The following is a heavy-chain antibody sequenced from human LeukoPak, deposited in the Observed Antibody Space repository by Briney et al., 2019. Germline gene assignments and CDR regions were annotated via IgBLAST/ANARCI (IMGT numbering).Heavy chain of an antibody. Sequence: GGSLRLSCRTSGISFSNYGMHWVRQAPGKGLERVAVVWNDGRDSVKGRFTISRDTSKNTVYLQMNSLRAEDTAVYYCARDRFPHDDAHFGMDVWGQGTTVIVSS. CDR2: VWNDG. CDR1: GISFSNYG. D-gene: IGHD3-16*01. V-gene: IGHV3-33*01. CDR3: ARDRFPHDDAHFGMDV. J-gene: IGHJ6*02.